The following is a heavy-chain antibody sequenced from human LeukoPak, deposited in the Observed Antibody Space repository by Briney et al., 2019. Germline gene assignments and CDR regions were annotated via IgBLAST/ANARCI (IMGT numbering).Heavy chain of an antibody. J-gene: IGHJ4*02. Sequence: GGSLRLSCAASGFTFDDYAMHWVRQAPGKGLEWVSGISWNSGYIVYADSVQGRFTISRDNAKNSLYLQMNSLRAEDTALYYCAKDIGMLTSASDYWGQGTLVIVSP. D-gene: IGHD4/OR15-4a*01. CDR1: GFTFDDYA. V-gene: IGHV3-9*01. CDR3: AKDIGMLTSASDY. CDR2: ISWNSGYI.